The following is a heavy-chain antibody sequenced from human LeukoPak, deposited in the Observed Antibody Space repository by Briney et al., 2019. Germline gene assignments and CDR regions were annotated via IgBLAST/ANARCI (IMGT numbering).Heavy chain of an antibody. D-gene: IGHD3-22*01. V-gene: IGHV3-23*01. CDR3: AKPHNYYDSSGTSGAFDY. J-gene: IGHJ4*02. CDR1: GFTFSSYA. Sequence: AGGSLRLSCAASGFTFSSYAMSWVRQAPGKGLEWVSAISGSGGSTYYADSVKGRFTISRDNSKNMLYLQMNSLRAEDTAVYYCAKPHNYYDSSGTSGAFDYWGQGTLVTVSS. CDR2: ISGSGGST.